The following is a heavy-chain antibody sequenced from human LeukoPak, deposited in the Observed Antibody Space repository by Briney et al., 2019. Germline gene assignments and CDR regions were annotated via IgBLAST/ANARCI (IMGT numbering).Heavy chain of an antibody. CDR2: IIPIFGTA. J-gene: IGHJ4*02. D-gene: IGHD3-22*01. CDR1: GGTFSSYA. Sequence: SVKVSCKASGGTFSSYANSWVRQAPGQGLESMGGIIPIFGTANYAQKFQGRVTITTDESTSTAYMELSSLRSEDTAVYYCARALYDSSGYYPYWGQGTLVTVSS. V-gene: IGHV1-69*05. CDR3: ARALYDSSGYYPY.